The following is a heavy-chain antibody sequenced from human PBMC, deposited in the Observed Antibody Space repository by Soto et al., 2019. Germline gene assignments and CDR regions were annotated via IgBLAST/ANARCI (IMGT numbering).Heavy chain of an antibody. CDR3: AREGAYDYVWRSYRNTAYGMDV. D-gene: IGHD3-16*02. CDR2: ISYDGSNK. V-gene: IGHV3-30-3*01. Sequence: QVQLVESGGGVVQPGRSLRLSCAASGFTFSSYAMHWVRQAPGKGLEWVAVISYDGSNKYYADSVKGRFTISRDNSKNTLYLQMNSLRAEDTAVYYCAREGAYDYVWRSYRNTAYGMDVWGQGTTVTVSS. J-gene: IGHJ6*02. CDR1: GFTFSSYA.